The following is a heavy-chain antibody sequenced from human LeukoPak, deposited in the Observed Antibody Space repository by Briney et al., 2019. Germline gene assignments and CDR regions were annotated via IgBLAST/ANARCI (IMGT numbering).Heavy chain of an antibody. J-gene: IGHJ4*02. D-gene: IGHD3-22*01. CDR1: GGSISSGDYY. CDR3: ARWVTRSGYYSHFDY. CDR2: IYYSGST. Sequence: SQTLSLTCTVSGGSISSGDYYWRWHRQPPGTGLEWIGYIYYSGSTYYNPSLKSRVTISVDTSKNQFSLKLSSVTAADTAVYYCARWVTRSGYYSHFDYWGQGTLVTVSS. V-gene: IGHV4-30-4*08.